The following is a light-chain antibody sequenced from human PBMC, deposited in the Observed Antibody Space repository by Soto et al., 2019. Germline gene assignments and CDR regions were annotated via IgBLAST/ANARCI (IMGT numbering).Light chain of an antibody. CDR2: GAS. CDR1: QTVNSD. V-gene: IGKV3-20*01. Sequence: EIVMTQSPATLSVSPWERATLSCRASQTVNSDLAWYQQKPGQAPRLLIYGASSRATGIPDRFSGSGSGTDFTLTISRLEPEDFAVYYCQQYGSSPLTFGGGTKVDIK. CDR3: QQYGSSPLT. J-gene: IGKJ4*01.